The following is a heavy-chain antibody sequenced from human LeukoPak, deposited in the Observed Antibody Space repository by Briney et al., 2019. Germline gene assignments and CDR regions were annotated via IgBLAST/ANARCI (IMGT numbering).Heavy chain of an antibody. V-gene: IGHV3-23*01. J-gene: IGHJ4*02. CDR2: VSSSGAGT. D-gene: IGHD3-22*01. Sequence: GGSLRLSCAASGFTFSIYAMIWVRQAPGRGLEWISAVSSSGAGTYYADSVKGRFTISRDNSKSTLYLQMNSLRAEDTAVYYCVKGSSDSRPYYFDSWGQGTLVTVSS. CDR1: GFTFSIYA. CDR3: VKGSSDSRPYYFDS.